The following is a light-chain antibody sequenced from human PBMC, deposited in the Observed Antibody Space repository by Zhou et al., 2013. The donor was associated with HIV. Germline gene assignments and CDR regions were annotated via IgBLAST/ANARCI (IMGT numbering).Light chain of an antibody. Sequence: DIQMTQSPSTLSASVGDRVTITCWASQSISSWLAWYQQKPGKAPKLLIYKASSLESGVPSRFSGSGSGTEFTLTISSLQPDDFATYYCQQYNSYPYSFGLGTKLEIK. J-gene: IGKJ2*03. CDR3: QQYNSYPYS. CDR1: QSISSW. CDR2: KAS. V-gene: IGKV1-5*03.